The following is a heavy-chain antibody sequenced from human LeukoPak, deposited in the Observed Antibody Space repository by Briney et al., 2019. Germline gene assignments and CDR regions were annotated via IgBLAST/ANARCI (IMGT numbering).Heavy chain of an antibody. J-gene: IGHJ3*02. Sequence: PSETLSPTCTVSGGSITSYYWSWIRQPPGKGLEWIGYIYYSGSANYNPSLKSRVTISVDTSKNQFSLKLSSVTAADTAVYYCARATKRQLLGAFDIWGQGTMVTVSS. V-gene: IGHV4-59*01. D-gene: IGHD1-1*01. CDR2: IYYSGSA. CDR3: ARATKRQLLGAFDI. CDR1: GGSITSYY.